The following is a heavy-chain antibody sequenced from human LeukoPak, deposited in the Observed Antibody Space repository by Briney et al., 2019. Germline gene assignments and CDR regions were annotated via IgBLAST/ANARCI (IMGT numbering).Heavy chain of an antibody. Sequence: ASVKVSCTASGYTFTIYGISWVRQAPGQGHEWMGWISAYNGNTNYAQKLQGRVTMTTDTSTSTAYMKLRSLRSDDTAVYYCARNHRGAVLRYFDWGNNWFDPWGQGTLVTVSS. CDR1: GYTFTIYG. CDR2: ISAYNGNT. CDR3: ARNHRGAVLRYFDWGNNWFDP. J-gene: IGHJ5*02. V-gene: IGHV1-18*01. D-gene: IGHD3-9*01.